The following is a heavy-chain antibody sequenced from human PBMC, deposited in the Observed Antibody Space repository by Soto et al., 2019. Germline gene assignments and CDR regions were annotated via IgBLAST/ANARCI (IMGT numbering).Heavy chain of an antibody. V-gene: IGHV1-46*03. CDR1: GYTFTNYY. CDR3: ARDAIMITFGGIIALDY. CDR2: IKPSGGRT. J-gene: IGHJ4*02. D-gene: IGHD3-16*02. Sequence: ASVKVSCKASGYTFTNYYMHWVRQAPGQGLEWMGIIKPSGGRTTNAQKFQGRVTMTRDTSTSTIFMELSSLRSEDTAVYYCARDAIMITFGGIIALDYWGQGTLVTV.